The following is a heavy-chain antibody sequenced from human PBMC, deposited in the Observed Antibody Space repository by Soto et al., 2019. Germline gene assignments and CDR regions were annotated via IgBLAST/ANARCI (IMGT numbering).Heavy chain of an antibody. CDR2: VSGHSRSI. CDR1: GFTLSNYA. Sequence: ESGGGLVQPGGSLRLTCAASGFTLSNYAMSWVRQAPGKGLEWVSVVSGHSRSIYYADSVRGRFTISRDNSKNTLYLQMNSLRVEDTAVYHCAKTTPSRAHTSGWNDWFDPWGQGTLVTVSS. D-gene: IGHD6-19*01. CDR3: AKTTPSRAHTSGWNDWFDP. V-gene: IGHV3-23*01. J-gene: IGHJ5*02.